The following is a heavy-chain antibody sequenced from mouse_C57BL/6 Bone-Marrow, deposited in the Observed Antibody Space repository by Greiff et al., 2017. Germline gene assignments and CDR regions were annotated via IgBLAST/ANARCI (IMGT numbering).Heavy chain of an antibody. V-gene: IGHV14-4*01. CDR3: TTWALLWYFDV. Sequence: VKLQQSGAELVRPGASVKLSCTASGFNIKDDYMHWVKQRPEQGLEWIGWMDPENGDTEYASKFQGKATITADTSSNTAYLQLSSLTSEDTAVYYCTTWALLWYFDVWGTGTTVTVSS. CDR1: GFNIKDDY. J-gene: IGHJ1*03. CDR2: MDPENGDT. D-gene: IGHD3-1*01.